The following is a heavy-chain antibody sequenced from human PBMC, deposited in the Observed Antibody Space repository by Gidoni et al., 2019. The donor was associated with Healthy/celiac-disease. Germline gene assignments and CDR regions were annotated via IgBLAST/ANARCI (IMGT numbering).Heavy chain of an antibody. V-gene: IGHV1-69*01. J-gene: IGHJ4*02. D-gene: IGHD2-21*02. CDR1: GGTFSSHA. Sequence: QVQLVQSGAGVKKPGSSVKVSCKAAGGTFSSHAISWVRQAPGKGLEWMGGIIPIFGTANYAQKFQGRVTITADESTSTAYMELSSLRSEDTAVYYCARDTRWGPNVVVTGPLGYWGQGTLVTVSS. CDR3: ARDTRWGPNVVVTGPLGY. CDR2: IIPIFGTA.